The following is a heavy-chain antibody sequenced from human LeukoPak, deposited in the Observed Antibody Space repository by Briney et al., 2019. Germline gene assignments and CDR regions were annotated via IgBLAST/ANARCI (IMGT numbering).Heavy chain of an antibody. CDR2: INPNSGGT. J-gene: IGHJ6*03. CDR3: ARTPYDFWSGYYCYYMDV. CDR1: GYTFTGYY. V-gene: IGHV1-2*02. D-gene: IGHD3-3*01. Sequence: ASVKVSCKASGYTFTGYYMHWVRQAPGQGLEWMGWINPNSGGTNYAQKFQGRVTMTRDTSISTAYLELSRLRSDDTAVDYCARTPYDFWSGYYCYYMDVWGKGTTITVS.